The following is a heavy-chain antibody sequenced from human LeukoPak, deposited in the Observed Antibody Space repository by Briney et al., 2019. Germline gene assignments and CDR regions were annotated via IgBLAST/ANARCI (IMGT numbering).Heavy chain of an antibody. D-gene: IGHD3-22*01. Sequence: SETLSLTCTVSGGSISSGSYYWRWIRQPAGKGLEWIGRIYTSGSTNYNPSLKSRVTISVDTSKNQFSLKLSSVTAADTAVYYCAREYTYYYDSSGYWDYWGQGTLVTVSS. CDR2: IYTSGST. CDR3: AREYTYYYDSSGYWDY. V-gene: IGHV4-61*02. CDR1: GGSISSGSYY. J-gene: IGHJ4*02.